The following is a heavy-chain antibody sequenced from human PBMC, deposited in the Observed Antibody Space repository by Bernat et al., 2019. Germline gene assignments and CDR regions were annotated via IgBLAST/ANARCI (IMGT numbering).Heavy chain of an antibody. D-gene: IGHD5-18*01. CDR3: ATTPSSYSYGYQLGYFDL. CDR2: INGSGGGT. Sequence: EVQLLESGGGLVQPGGSLRLSCAASGFTFNIYAMSWVRQAPGRGLEWVSAINGSGGGTFYTDSVKGRFTVSRDNSKNTLYLQLNSLRSEDTAVYYCATTPSSYSYGYQLGYFDLWGRGTLVTVSS. V-gene: IGHV3-23*01. J-gene: IGHJ2*01. CDR1: GFTFNIYA.